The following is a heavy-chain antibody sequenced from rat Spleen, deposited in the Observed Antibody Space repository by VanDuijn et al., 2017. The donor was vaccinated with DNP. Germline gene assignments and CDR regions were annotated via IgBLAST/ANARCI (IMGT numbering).Heavy chain of an antibody. CDR2: ITHSGGNT. CDR1: GFTFNNYW. CDR3: ATGLGDY. V-gene: IGHV5-31*01. D-gene: IGHD4-6*01. Sequence: EVQLVESGGGLVQPGRSLKLSCVASGFTFNNYWMTWIRQAPGKSLEWVASITHSGGNTYYPDSVKGRFTISRDNAKSTLYLQMDSLRSEDTATYYCATGLGDYWGQGVMVTVSS. J-gene: IGHJ2*01.